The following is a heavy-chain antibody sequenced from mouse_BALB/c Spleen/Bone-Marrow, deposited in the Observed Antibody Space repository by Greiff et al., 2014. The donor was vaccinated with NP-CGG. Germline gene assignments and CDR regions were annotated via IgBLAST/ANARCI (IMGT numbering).Heavy chain of an antibody. Sequence: QVQLKQSGAELARPGASVKMSCEASGYTFTSYTMHWVKQGPGQGLEWIGYINPSSGYTNYNQRFKDKATLTADKSSSTAYMQLSSLTSEDSAVYYCAKVLMYSCGRWDGYFDVWGAVSMVSVSS. CDR1: GYTFTSYT. D-gene: IGHD1-1*01. CDR3: AKVLMYSCGRWDGYFDV. J-gene: IGHJ1*01. V-gene: IGHV1-4*01. CDR2: INPSSGYT.